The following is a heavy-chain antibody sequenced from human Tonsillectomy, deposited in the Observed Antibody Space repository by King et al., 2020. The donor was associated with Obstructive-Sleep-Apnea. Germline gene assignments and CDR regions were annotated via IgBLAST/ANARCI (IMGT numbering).Heavy chain of an antibody. CDR1: GGSISSSSYY. CDR2: IYYSGST. CDR3: ARVPYITGWSGWFDP. V-gene: IGHV4-39*07. D-gene: IGHD6-19*01. Sequence: LQLQESGPGLVKPSETLSLTCTVSGGSISSSSYYWGWIRQPPGKWLEWIGSIYYSGSTNYNPSLKSRVTISIDTSKNQFSLKLSSVTAADTAVYYCARVPYITGWSGWFDPWGQGTLVTVSS. J-gene: IGHJ5*02.